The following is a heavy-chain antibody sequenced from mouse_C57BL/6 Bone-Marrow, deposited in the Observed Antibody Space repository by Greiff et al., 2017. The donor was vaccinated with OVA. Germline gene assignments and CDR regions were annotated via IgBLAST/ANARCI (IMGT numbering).Heavy chain of an antibody. J-gene: IGHJ2*01. CDR1: GYSFTGYY. Sequence: EVQLVESGPELVKPGASVKISCKASGYSFTGYYMNWVKQSPEQSLEWIGEINPSTGGTTYNQKFKAKATLTVDKSSSTAYMQLKSLTSEDSAVYYCARPRVVGYFDYWGQGTTLTVSS. V-gene: IGHV1-42*01. CDR2: INPSTGGT. CDR3: ARPRVVGYFDY.